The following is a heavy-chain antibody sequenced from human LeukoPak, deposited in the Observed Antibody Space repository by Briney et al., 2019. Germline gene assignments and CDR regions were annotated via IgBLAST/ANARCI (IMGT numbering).Heavy chain of an antibody. D-gene: IGHD2-2*01. Sequence: SETLSLTCTVSGGSISSYYWSWIRQPPGKGLEWIGRIYTSGSTNYNPSLKSRVTMSVDTSKNQFSLKLSSVTAADTAVYYCARDSNSVVVPAAKYGMDVWGQGTTVTVSS. J-gene: IGHJ6*02. V-gene: IGHV4-4*07. CDR2: IYTSGST. CDR1: GGSISSYY. CDR3: ARDSNSVVVPAAKYGMDV.